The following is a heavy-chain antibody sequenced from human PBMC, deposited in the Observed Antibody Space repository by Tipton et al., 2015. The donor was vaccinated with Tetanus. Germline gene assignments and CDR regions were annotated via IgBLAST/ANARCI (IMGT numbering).Heavy chain of an antibody. CDR3: AREGIHGDWFDP. CDR2: IYYSGST. Sequence: TLSLTCTVSGGSISSYYWSWIRQPPGKGLEWIGYIYYSGSTNYNPSLKSRVTISVDTSKNQFSLKLSSVTAADTAVYYCAREGIHGDWFDPWGQGTLVTVSS. V-gene: IGHV4-59*01. CDR1: GGSISSYY. D-gene: IGHD2/OR15-2a*01. J-gene: IGHJ5*02.